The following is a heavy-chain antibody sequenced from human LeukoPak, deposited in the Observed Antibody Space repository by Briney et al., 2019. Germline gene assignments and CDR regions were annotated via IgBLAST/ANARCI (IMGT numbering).Heavy chain of an antibody. CDR2: INHSGST. V-gene: IGHV4-34*01. D-gene: IGHD4-23*01. CDR3: ARGVVTHHFCFDY. Sequence: SETLSLTCAVYGGSFSGYYWSWIRQPPGKGLEWIGEINHSGSTNYNPSLKSRVTISVDTSKNQFSLKLSSVTAADTAVYYCARGVVTHHFCFDYWGQGTLVTVSS. CDR1: GGSFSGYY. J-gene: IGHJ4*02.